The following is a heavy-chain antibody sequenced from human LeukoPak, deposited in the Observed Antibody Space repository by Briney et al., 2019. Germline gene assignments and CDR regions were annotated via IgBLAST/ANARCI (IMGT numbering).Heavy chain of an antibody. J-gene: IGHJ5*02. CDR3: ARGGGVTGTTRWFDP. CDR2: INHSGST. D-gene: IGHD1-7*01. V-gene: IGHV4-34*01. Sequence: PSETLSLTCAVYGGSFSGYYWSWIRQPPGKGLEWIGEINHSGSTNYNPSLKSRVTISVDTSKNQFSLKLSSVTAADTAVYYCARGGGVTGTTRWFDPWGQETLVTVSS. CDR1: GGSFSGYY.